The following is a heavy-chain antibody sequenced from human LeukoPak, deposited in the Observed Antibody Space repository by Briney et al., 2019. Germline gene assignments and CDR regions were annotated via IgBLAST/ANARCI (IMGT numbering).Heavy chain of an antibody. CDR3: AKGSGSGWYSGFDF. D-gene: IGHD6-19*01. CDR2: ISASGAST. CDR1: GFTFNNYA. V-gene: IGHV3-23*01. Sequence: GGSLRLSCAASGFTFNNYAMSWVRQAPGKGLEWVSAISASGASTYYADSVKGRFTISRDNSKNSLYLQMSSLRGEDTAVYFCAKGSGSGWYSGFDFWGQGTLLTVSS. J-gene: IGHJ4*02.